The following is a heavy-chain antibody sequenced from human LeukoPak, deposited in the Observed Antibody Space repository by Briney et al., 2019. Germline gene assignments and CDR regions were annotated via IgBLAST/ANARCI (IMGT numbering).Heavy chain of an antibody. J-gene: IGHJ5*02. V-gene: IGHV3-23*01. Sequence: GGSLRLSCEASGFSFSIYGMSWVRQAPGRGLEWVSTISGSGATTYYGDSVKGRFIISRDNSKNTLYLQMDSLRAEDTAVYYCAKGGFGSGSYNWLDRWGQGTRVTVSS. CDR2: ISGSGATT. D-gene: IGHD3-10*01. CDR3: AKGGFGSGSYNWLDR. CDR1: GFSFSIYG.